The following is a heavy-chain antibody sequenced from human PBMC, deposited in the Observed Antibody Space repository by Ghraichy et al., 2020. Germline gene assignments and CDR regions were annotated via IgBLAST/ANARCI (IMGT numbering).Heavy chain of an antibody. J-gene: IGHJ6*03. CDR3: ATIAAADFYYYYYYMDV. V-gene: IGHV1-69*13. D-gene: IGHD6-13*01. CDR1: GGTFSSYA. Sequence: SVKVSCKASGGTFSSYAISWVRQAPGQGLEWMGGIIPIFGTANYAQKFQGRVTITADESTSTAYMELSSLRSEDTAVYYCATIAAADFYYYYYYMDVWGKGTTVTVSS. CDR2: IIPIFGTA.